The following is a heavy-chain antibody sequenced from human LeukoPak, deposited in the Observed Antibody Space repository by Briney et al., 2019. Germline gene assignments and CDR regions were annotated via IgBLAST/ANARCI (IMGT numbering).Heavy chain of an antibody. CDR1: GGSISSGGYS. CDR2: IYHSGST. V-gene: IGHV4-30-2*01. Sequence: SETLSLTCAVSGGSISSGGYSWSWIRQPPGKGLEWIGYIYHSGSTYYNPSLKSRVTISVDRSKNQFSLKLSSVTAADTAVYYCARGGYYDSSGYGHRLEYFQHWGQGTLVTVSS. CDR3: ARGGYYDSSGYGHRLEYFQH. D-gene: IGHD3-22*01. J-gene: IGHJ1*01.